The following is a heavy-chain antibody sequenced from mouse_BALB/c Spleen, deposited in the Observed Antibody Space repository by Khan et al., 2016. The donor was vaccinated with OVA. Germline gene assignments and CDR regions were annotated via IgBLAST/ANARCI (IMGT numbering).Heavy chain of an antibody. CDR2: IYYSGTV. J-gene: IGHJ1*01. Sequence: EVQLKQSGPGLVKPSQTVSLTCTVTGISITSGNYRWSWIRQFPGNKLEWIGNIYYSGTVTYNPSLTSRTTITRDTSKNQFFLEMNSLTAEDTATYYGARDYGSLYWFFDVWGAGTTVTVSS. D-gene: IGHD1-1*01. CDR1: GISITSGNYR. CDR3: ARDYGSLYWFFDV. V-gene: IGHV3-5*02.